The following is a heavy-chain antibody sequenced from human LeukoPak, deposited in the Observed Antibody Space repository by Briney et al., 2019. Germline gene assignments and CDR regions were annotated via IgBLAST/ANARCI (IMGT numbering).Heavy chain of an antibody. V-gene: IGHV3-30-3*01. CDR3: ATDPTLYYYDSSGSYFDY. CDR1: GFTFSNYA. J-gene: IGHJ4*02. Sequence: GGSLRLSCAASGFTFSNYAIHWVRQAPGKGLEWVAVITNDGGKKYYAESVKGRFTVSRDNSKNTLYLQMNSLRAEDTAVYYCATDPTLYYYDSSGSYFDYWGQGTLVTVSP. D-gene: IGHD3-22*01. CDR2: ITNDGGKK.